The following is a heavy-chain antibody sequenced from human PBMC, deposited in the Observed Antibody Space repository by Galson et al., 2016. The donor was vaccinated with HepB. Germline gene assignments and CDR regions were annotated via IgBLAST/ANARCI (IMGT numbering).Heavy chain of an antibody. Sequence: SLRLSCAGSGFSFDDYGMHWVRQAPGKGLEWVSGISWDGNHTAYADSVKGRFTISRDGGKNSLHLQMNSLRPEDTALYYCTRGYSDVFNLGGPDYWGQGTPVTVSS. V-gene: IGHV3-9*01. J-gene: IGHJ4*02. D-gene: IGHD3-22*01. CDR2: ISWDGNHT. CDR3: TRGYSDVFNLGGPDY. CDR1: GFSFDDYG.